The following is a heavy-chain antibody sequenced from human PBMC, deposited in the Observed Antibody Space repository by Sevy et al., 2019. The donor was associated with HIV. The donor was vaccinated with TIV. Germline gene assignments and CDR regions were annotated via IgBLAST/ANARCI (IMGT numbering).Heavy chain of an antibody. CDR1: GYTFTSYD. CDR3: AGCPLHSSGYHYDY. V-gene: IGHV1-8*01. J-gene: IGHJ4*02. Sequence: ASVKVSCKASGYTFTSYDINWVRQATGQGLEWMGWMNPNSGKTGYAQKFQGRVTMTRNTSISKAYMELSSLRSEDTAVYYCAGCPLHSSGYHYDYWGQGTLVTVSS. CDR2: MNPNSGKT. D-gene: IGHD3-22*01.